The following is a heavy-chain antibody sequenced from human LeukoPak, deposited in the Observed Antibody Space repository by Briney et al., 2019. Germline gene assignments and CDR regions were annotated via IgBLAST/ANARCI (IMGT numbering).Heavy chain of an antibody. CDR2: ISYDGSNK. D-gene: IGHD3-22*01. CDR3: ACEENSSGYSFDY. J-gene: IGHJ4*02. CDR1: GFTFSRYT. Sequence: GGSLRLSCAASGFTFSRYTMHWVRRAPGKGLEWVAVISYDGSNKYYADSVKGRFAISRDNSKNTLYLQMNSLRAEDTAVYYCACEENSSGYSFDYWGQETPVTVSS. V-gene: IGHV3-30*09.